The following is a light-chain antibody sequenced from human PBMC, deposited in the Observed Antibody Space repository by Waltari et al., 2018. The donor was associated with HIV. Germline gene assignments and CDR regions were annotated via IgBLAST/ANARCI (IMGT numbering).Light chain of an antibody. CDR1: SSNIGSNN. V-gene: IGLV1-47*01. J-gene: IGLJ2*01. CDR2: RAN. Sequence: QSVVTQSPSTSGTHGQSVTISCSGSSSNIGSNNVFCYQHLPGTAPKLLIYRANQRPSGVPDRISGSRSGTSASLAISGLRSEDEAVYYCVVWDDSLSGVVFGGGTCLTVL. CDR3: VVWDDSLSGVV.